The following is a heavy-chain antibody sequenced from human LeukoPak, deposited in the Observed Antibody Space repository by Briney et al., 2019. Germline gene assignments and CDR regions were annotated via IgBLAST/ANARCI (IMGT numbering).Heavy chain of an antibody. V-gene: IGHV1-2*06. J-gene: IGHJ1*01. Sequence: ASVKVSCKASGYTFTGYYMHWVRQAPGQGLEWMGRINPKSGGTNYAQKFQGRVTMTRDTSISTAYMELSRMRSGDTAVYYCARASIAARRGTKEYLQHWGKGTLVTVSS. D-gene: IGHD6-6*01. CDR2: INPKSGGT. CDR3: ARASIAARRGTKEYLQH. CDR1: GYTFTGYY.